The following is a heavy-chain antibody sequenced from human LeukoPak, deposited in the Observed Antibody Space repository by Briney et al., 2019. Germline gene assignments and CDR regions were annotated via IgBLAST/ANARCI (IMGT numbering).Heavy chain of an antibody. CDR3: ARGRRGIVVVIAPHNWFDP. J-gene: IGHJ5*02. D-gene: IGHD3-22*01. V-gene: IGHV4-39*01. Sequence: SETLSLTCTVSGDSTSSDRYYGGWVRQPPGKGLEWIGNIYYSGSTYYNPSLKSRVTMSVDTSKNQFFLKLNSVTAADTAVYYCARGRRGIVVVIAPHNWFDPWGQGTLVTVSS. CDR2: IYYSGST. CDR1: GDSTSSDRYY.